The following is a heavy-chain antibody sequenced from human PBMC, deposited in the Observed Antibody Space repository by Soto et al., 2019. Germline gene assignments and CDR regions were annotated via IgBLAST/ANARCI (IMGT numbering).Heavy chain of an antibody. Sequence: SETLSLTCSVSGSSVSSTSYYWGWIRQPPGMGLQWIGSLHYSGSIDYSPSLKGRVSMSLDTSKNQVSLRLSSVTAADTAVYYCGRHSHMLNNWFDPWGQGTLVTVS. CDR1: GSSVSSTSYY. J-gene: IGHJ5*02. CDR2: LHYSGSI. CDR3: GRHSHMLNNWFDP. D-gene: IGHD3-10*02. V-gene: IGHV4-39*01.